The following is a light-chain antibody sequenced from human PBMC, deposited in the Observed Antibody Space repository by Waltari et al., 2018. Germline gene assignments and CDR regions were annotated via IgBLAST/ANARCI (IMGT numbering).Light chain of an antibody. CDR1: QRLFFGASGKNY. CDR3: QQYSSSPIT. J-gene: IGKJ5*01. Sequence: DIVLTQSPDSLAVSLAERATINCGSSQRLFFGASGKNYLAWYQQKPGQPPRVLIYWASTREAGVPERISGSGSGAHFTLTVDSLQAEDVAVYYCQQYSSSPITFGQGTRLEI. CDR2: WAS. V-gene: IGKV4-1*01.